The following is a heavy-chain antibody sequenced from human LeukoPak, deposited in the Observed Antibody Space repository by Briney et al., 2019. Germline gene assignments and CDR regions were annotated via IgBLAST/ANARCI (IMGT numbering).Heavy chain of an antibody. CDR1: GGSISSGDYY. CDR2: IYYSGST. CDR3: ARADGGACDI. V-gene: IGHV4-30-4*01. D-gene: IGHD3-3*01. J-gene: IGHJ3*02. Sequence: NASETLSLTCTVSGGSISSGDYYWSWIRQPPGKGLEGIGYIYYSGSTYYNPSLKSRVTISVDTSKNQFSLKLSSVTAADTAVYYCARADGGACDIWGQGTMVTVSS.